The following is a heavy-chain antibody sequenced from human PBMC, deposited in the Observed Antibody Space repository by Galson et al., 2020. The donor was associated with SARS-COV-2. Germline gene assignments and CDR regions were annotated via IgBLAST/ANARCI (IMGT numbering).Heavy chain of an antibody. V-gene: IGHV4-59*01. J-gene: IGHJ5*02. CDR1: GGSISSYY. D-gene: IGHD3-3*01. CDR3: ARNDFWSGYYRFDP. Sequence: SETLSLTCTVSGGSISSYYWSWIRQPPGKGLEWIGYIYYSGSTNYNPSLKSRVTISVDTSKNQFSLKLSAVTAADTAAYYCARNDFWSGYYRFDPWGQGTMVTVSA. CDR2: IYYSGST.